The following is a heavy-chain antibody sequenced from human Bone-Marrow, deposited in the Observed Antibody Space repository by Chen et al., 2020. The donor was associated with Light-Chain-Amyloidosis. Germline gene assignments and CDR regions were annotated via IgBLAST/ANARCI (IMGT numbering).Heavy chain of an antibody. D-gene: IGHD5-12*01. J-gene: IGHJ4*02. Sequence: EVQLEQSGPEVKKPGESLKISCKGSGYTFPNYWIGWVRQMPGKGLEWMGVIYPDDSAARDSPSFEGQVTISADKSITTAYLQWRSLKASDTAMYYCARRRDGYNFDYWGQGTLVTVSS. V-gene: IGHV5-51*01. CDR2: IYPDDSAA. CDR1: GYTFPNYW. CDR3: ARRRDGYNFDY.